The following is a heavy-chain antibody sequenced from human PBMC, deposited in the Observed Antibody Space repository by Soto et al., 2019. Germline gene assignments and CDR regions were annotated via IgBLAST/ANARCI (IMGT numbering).Heavy chain of an antibody. CDR2: IKEDGSEK. D-gene: IGHD6-19*01. CDR3: ARAAVAGSYSDY. V-gene: IGHV3-7*03. CDR1: GFTVRSYY. J-gene: IGHJ4*02. Sequence: EVQLVESVGGLVQSGGSLRLSCAASGFTVRSYYMTWVRQAPGKGLEWVANIKEDGSEKYYVDSVQGRFTVSRDNAKNSVFLQMNSLRADDTAVYSFARAAVAGSYSDYWGQGTLLTVSS.